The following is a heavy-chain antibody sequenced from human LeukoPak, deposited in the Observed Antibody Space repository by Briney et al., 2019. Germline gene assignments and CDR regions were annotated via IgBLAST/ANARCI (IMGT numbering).Heavy chain of an antibody. Sequence: ASVKVSCKASGYTFTSYDINWVRQATGQGLEWMGWMNPNSGNTGYAQKFQGRVTMTRNTSISTAYMELSSLRSEDTAVYYCARVDALAGTATIFGVAYTNYGMDVWGQGTTVTVSS. J-gene: IGHJ6*02. D-gene: IGHD3-3*01. CDR1: GYTFTSYD. V-gene: IGHV1-8*01. CDR3: ARVDALAGTATIFGVAYTNYGMDV. CDR2: MNPNSGNT.